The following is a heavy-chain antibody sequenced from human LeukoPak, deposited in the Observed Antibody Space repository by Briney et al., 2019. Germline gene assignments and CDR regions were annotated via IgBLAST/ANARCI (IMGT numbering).Heavy chain of an antibody. V-gene: IGHV3-23*01. Sequence: GGSLRLSCAVSGFTFSSYAMSWVRQAPGKGLEWVSVISGSGGTTYYADSVKGRFTISRDNAKNSLYLQMNSLRAEDTAVYYCARAGYGYYFDYWGQGTLVTVSS. CDR2: ISGSGGTT. CDR1: GFTFSSYA. CDR3: ARAGYGYYFDY. D-gene: IGHD4-17*01. J-gene: IGHJ4*02.